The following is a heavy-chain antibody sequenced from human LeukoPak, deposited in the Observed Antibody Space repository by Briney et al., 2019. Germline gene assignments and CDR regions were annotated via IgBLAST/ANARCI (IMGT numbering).Heavy chain of an antibody. CDR3: AGSGSYETFDY. CDR1: GFTVSSNY. J-gene: IGHJ4*02. CDR2: IYSGGST. D-gene: IGHD3-10*01. Sequence: GGSLRLSCAASGFTVSSNYMSWVRQAPGKGLERVSVIYSGGSTYYADSVKGRFTISRDNSKNTLYLQMNSLRAEDTAVYYCAGSGSYETFDYWGQGTLVTVSS. V-gene: IGHV3-53*01.